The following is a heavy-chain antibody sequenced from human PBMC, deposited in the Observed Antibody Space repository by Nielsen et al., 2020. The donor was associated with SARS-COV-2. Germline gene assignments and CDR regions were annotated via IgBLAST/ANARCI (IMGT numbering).Heavy chain of an antibody. Sequence: SETLSLTFTVSGGSISSNNYYWTWIRQPPGKGLEWVGHIFYRGRPYYRPSLKSRLSIYMDTSTNQFSLRLTNVTAADSAVYYSVRDHVQLWFELSGRNSYYSGLDVWGQGTMVTVSS. D-gene: IGHD3-10*01. V-gene: IGHV4-30-4*08. J-gene: IGHJ6*02. CDR1: GGSISSNNYY. CDR3: VRDHVQLWFELSGRNSYYSGLDV. CDR2: IFYRGRP.